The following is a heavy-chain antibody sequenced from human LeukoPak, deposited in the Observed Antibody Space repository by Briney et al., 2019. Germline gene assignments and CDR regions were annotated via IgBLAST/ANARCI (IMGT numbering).Heavy chain of an antibody. V-gene: IGHV3-23*01. CDR3: ARGAERYPFDY. J-gene: IGHJ4*02. CDR1: GFTFSSYA. Sequence: GGSLRLSCAASGFTFSSYAMSWVRQAPGKGLEWVLAIIGSGGSTYYAASVKGRFTISRDNSKNTLYLQMNSLRAEDTAVYYCARGAERYPFDYWGQGTLVTVSS. CDR2: IIGSGGST. D-gene: IGHD1-1*01.